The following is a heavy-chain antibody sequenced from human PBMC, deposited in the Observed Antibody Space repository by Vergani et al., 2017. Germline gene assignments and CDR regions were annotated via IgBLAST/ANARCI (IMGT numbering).Heavy chain of an antibody. V-gene: IGHV4-31*03. CDR2: IYYSGST. D-gene: IGHD3-3*01. CDR1: GGSISSGGYY. J-gene: IGHJ5*02. CDR3: ARAAIPTIFGVVIPNHNWFDP. Sequence: QVQLQESGPGLVKPSQTLSLTCTVSGGSISSGGYYWSWIRQHPGKGLEWIGYIYYSGSTYYNPSLKSRVTISVDTSKNQFSLKLSSVTAADTAVYYCARAAIPTIFGVVIPNHNWFDPWGQGTLVTVSS.